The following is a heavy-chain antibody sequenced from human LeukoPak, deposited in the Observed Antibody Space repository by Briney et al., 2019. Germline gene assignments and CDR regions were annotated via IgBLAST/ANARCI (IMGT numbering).Heavy chain of an antibody. CDR2: IYTSGST. V-gene: IGHV4-4*07. CDR1: GGSISSYY. CDR3: ARVYCSGGSCSAPRAYYYYMDV. Sequence: SETLSLTCTVSGGSISSYYWSWIRQPAGKGLEWIGRIYTSGSTNYNPSLKSRVTMSVDTSKNQFSLNLSSVTAADTAVYYCARVYCSGGSCSAPRAYYYYMDVWGKGTTVTVSS. J-gene: IGHJ6*03. D-gene: IGHD2-15*01.